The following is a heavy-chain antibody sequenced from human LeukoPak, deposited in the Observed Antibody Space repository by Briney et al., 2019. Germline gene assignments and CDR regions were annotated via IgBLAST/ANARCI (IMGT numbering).Heavy chain of an antibody. V-gene: IGHV3-21*01. Sequence: GGSLRLSCAASGFTFSDYSMNWVRQAPGKGLEWVSSISSNSAYIYYVDSLRGRFTVSRDNAKSSLFLQMNSLRVEDTAVYYCARAHCSGRGCYQRYDGFDIWGQGTVVTVSS. J-gene: IGHJ3*02. CDR2: ISSNSAYI. D-gene: IGHD2-15*01. CDR3: ARAHCSGRGCYQRYDGFDI. CDR1: GFTFSDYS.